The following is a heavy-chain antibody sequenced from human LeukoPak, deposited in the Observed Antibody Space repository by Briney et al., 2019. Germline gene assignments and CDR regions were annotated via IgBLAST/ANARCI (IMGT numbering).Heavy chain of an antibody. CDR1: GFTFSSYT. CDR2: ITGSGTGT. Sequence: GGSLRLSCAASGFTFSSYTMSWVRQAPGKGLERVSGITGSGTGTYYADSVKDRFTISRDNSKSTLSLQMNSLRAEDTAVYYCARGRTLRYFDSWGQGTLVTVSS. J-gene: IGHJ4*02. D-gene: IGHD3-9*01. V-gene: IGHV3-23*01. CDR3: ARGRTLRYFDS.